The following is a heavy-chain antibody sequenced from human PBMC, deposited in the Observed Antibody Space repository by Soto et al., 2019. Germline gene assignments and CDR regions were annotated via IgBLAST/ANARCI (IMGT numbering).Heavy chain of an antibody. CDR3: ARARYCSSTSCQPFDY. Sequence: SETLSLTCTVSGGSISSYYWSWIRQPPGKGLEWIGYIYYSGSTNYNPSLKSRVTISVDTSKSQFSLKLSSVTAADTAVYYCARARYCSSTSCQPFDYWGQGTLVTVSS. CDR2: IYYSGST. V-gene: IGHV4-59*01. CDR1: GGSISSYY. D-gene: IGHD2-2*01. J-gene: IGHJ4*02.